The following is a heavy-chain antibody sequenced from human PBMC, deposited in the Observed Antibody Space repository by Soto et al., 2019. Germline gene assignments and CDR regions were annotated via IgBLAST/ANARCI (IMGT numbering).Heavy chain of an antibody. D-gene: IGHD4-17*01. J-gene: IGHJ6*02. V-gene: IGHV1-2*02. Sequence: ASVKVSCKASGYTFTSYDINWVRQAPGQGLEWMGWINPNSGGTNYAQKFQGRVTMTRDTSISTAYMELSRLRSDDTAVYYCARDLTTVTTVGEDYYYGMDVWGQGTTVTVSS. CDR2: INPNSGGT. CDR1: GYTFTSYD. CDR3: ARDLTTVTTVGEDYYYGMDV.